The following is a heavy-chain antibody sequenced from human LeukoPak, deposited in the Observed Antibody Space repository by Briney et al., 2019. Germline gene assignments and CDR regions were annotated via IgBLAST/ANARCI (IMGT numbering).Heavy chain of an antibody. CDR2: ISGSGRST. Sequence: PGGSLRLSCAASGFTFSSYAMSWVRQALGKGLEWVSAISGSGRSTYYADSVKGRFTISRDNSKNTLYLQMNSLRAEDTAVYYCAAKYQLNYYGMDVWGKGTTVTVSS. J-gene: IGHJ6*04. CDR3: AAKYQLNYYGMDV. D-gene: IGHD2-2*01. CDR1: GFTFSSYA. V-gene: IGHV3-23*01.